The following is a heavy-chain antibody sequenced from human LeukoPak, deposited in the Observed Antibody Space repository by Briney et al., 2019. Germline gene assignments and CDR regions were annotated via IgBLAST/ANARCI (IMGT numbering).Heavy chain of an antibody. CDR1: GFTFSSHG. CDR2: ISPSGGIT. D-gene: IGHD3-16*01. Sequence: GGTLRLSCAASGFTFSSHGMNWVRQAPGKGLEWVSGISPSGGITYYTDSVKGRFTISRDNSKNTVSLQMNSLRGDDTAVYYCAKDDAWGRYKDWGQGTLVTVSS. V-gene: IGHV3-23*01. CDR3: AKDDAWGRYKD. J-gene: IGHJ1*01.